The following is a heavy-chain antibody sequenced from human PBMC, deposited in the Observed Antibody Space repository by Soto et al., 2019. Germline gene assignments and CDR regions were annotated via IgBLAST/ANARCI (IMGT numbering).Heavy chain of an antibody. CDR3: ARDDEGGSECDLGY. CDR2: ISHDGNNK. V-gene: IGHV3-30-3*01. D-gene: IGHD1-26*01. CDR1: GFTFSSYV. J-gene: IGHJ4*02. Sequence: QVQLVESGGGVVQPGRSLRLSCAASGFTFSSYVMHWVRQTPGKGLEWVAFISHDGNNKYYADSVKGRFTISRDNSENTLYQQTDSLKAEDTAVYYCARDDEGGSECDLGYGGQVTLVTVSS.